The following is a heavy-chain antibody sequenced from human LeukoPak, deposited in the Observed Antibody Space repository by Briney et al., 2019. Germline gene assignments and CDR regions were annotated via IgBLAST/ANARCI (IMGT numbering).Heavy chain of an antibody. CDR2: IYYSGST. D-gene: IGHD2-21*02. J-gene: IGHJ4*02. Sequence: TSETLSLTCTDSGGSISSGGYYWSWIRQHPGKGLEWIGYIYYSGSTYYNPSLKSRVTISVDTSKNQFSLKLSSVTAADTAVYYCARAYCGGDCPFDYWGQGTLVTVSS. V-gene: IGHV4-31*03. CDR1: GGSISSGGYY. CDR3: ARAYCGGDCPFDY.